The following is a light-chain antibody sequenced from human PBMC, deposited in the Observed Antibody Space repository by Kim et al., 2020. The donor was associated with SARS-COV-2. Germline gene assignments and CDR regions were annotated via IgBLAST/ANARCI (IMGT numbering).Light chain of an antibody. V-gene: IGKV3-15*01. CDR1: QTVHTN. CDR3: LQANNWAGT. CDR2: RAS. J-gene: IGKJ1*01. Sequence: EIVMTQSPATLSVSPGDRATLSCRASQTVHTNLGWYQHRRGQAPRLLIHRASTRATGIPARFSGSGSGTEFTLAISSLQSEDFAVYYWLQANNWAGTFGQGTKVDSK.